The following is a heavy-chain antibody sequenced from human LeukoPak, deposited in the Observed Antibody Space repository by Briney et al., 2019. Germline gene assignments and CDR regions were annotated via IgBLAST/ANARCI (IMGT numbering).Heavy chain of an antibody. CDR3: ARATTVTTPYNFDD. Sequence: GGSLRLSCAASGFTFSSYEMNWVRQAHGKGLEWVSYISSCGSPIYYADSVRGRLTLSRDNPKTSMYLQMNSLRAEDTAVYYYARATTVTTPYNFDDWGQGTLVTVCS. D-gene: IGHD4-17*01. V-gene: IGHV3-48*03. CDR1: GFTFSSYE. J-gene: IGHJ4*02. CDR2: ISSCGSPI.